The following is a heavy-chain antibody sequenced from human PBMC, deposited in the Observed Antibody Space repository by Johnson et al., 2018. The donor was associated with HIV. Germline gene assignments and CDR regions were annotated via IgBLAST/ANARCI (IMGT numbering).Heavy chain of an antibody. D-gene: IGHD5-24*01. J-gene: IGHJ3*02. V-gene: IGHV3-9*01. CDR3: AKDIGDGYNRWGGLDI. CDR2: ISWNSGSI. Sequence: VQLVESGGGLVQPGRSLRLSCEASGFTFAHYAMHWVRQAPGKGLEWVSSISWNSGSIGYADSVRGRFTISRDNTKNSLYLPMNSLRAEDTAVYYCAKDIGDGYNRWGGLDIWGQGTMVTVSS. CDR1: GFTFAHYA.